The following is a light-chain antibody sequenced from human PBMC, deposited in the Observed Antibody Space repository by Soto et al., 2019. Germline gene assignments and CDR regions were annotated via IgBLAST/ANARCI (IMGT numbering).Light chain of an antibody. V-gene: IGKV3D-7*01. CDR1: QSVSSSY. J-gene: IGKJ3*01. CDR2: GAS. Sequence: PGERVTLSCRASQSVSSSYLTWYQQKPGQAPRLLIYGASTRATSIPARFSGSGSGTDFTLTISSLQPEDFAVYYCQQDYNLPTLGPGTKVDIK. CDR3: QQDYNLPT.